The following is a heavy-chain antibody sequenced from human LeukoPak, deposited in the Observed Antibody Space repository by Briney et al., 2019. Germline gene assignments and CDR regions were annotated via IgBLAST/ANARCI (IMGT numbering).Heavy chain of an antibody. J-gene: IGHJ4*02. D-gene: IGHD3-22*01. CDR3: ARPPQRRYYDSSGYYWVY. V-gene: IGHV4-34*01. CDR2: INHSGST. Sequence: PSETLSLTCAVYGGSFSGYYWSWIRQPPGKGLGWIGEINHSGSTNYNPSLKSRVTISVDTSKNQFSLKLSSVTAADTAVYYCARPPQRRYYDSSGYYWVYWGQGTLVTVSS. CDR1: GGSFSGYY.